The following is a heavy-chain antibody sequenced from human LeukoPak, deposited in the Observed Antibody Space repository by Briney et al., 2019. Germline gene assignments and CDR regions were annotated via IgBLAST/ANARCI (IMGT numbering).Heavy chain of an antibody. CDR2: IYSGGST. Sequence: GGSLRLSCAASGFTVSSNYTSWVRQAPGKGLEWVSVIYSGGSTYYADSVKGRFTISRDNSKNTLYLQMNSLRAEDTAVYYCARDFPPDGVYCSGGSCYHDYWGQGTLVTVSS. V-gene: IGHV3-66*01. J-gene: IGHJ4*02. CDR1: GFTVSSNY. CDR3: ARDFPPDGVYCSGGSCYHDY. D-gene: IGHD2-15*01.